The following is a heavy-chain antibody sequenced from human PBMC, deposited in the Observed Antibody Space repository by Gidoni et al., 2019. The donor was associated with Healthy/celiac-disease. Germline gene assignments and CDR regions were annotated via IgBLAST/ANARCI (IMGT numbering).Heavy chain of an antibody. Sequence: EVQLVESGGGLVQPGGSLRLSCSASGFPFSSYAMLWVRQAPGKGLEYVSAISSNGGSTYYADSVKGRFTISRDNSKNTLYLQMSSLRAEDTAVYYCVKAYIRYCSGGSCSPGGPWGQGTLVTVSS. J-gene: IGHJ5*02. CDR2: ISSNGGST. D-gene: IGHD2-15*01. CDR3: VKAYIRYCSGGSCSPGGP. CDR1: GFPFSSYA. V-gene: IGHV3-64D*09.